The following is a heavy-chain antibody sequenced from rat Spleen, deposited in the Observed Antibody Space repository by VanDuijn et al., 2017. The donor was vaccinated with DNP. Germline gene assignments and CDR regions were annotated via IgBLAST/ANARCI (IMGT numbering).Heavy chain of an antibody. J-gene: IGHJ2*01. D-gene: IGHD1-7*01. V-gene: IGHV5-7*01. CDR1: GFTFSDFN. CDR2: VNYDGGIT. Sequence: EVQLVESGGGLVKPGRSLKLSCAASGFTFSDFNMAWVRQALKMGLEWVATVNYDGGITYYRDSVKGRFTISRDNAESALYLRMDSLRSEDTATYYCATEDYGYPFDYWGQGVMVTVSS. CDR3: ATEDYGYPFDY.